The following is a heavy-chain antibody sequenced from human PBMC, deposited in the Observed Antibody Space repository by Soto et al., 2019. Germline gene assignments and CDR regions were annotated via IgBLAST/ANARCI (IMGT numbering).Heavy chain of an antibody. CDR2: IHSSGSP. V-gene: IGHV4-31*03. CDR1: GASISSGDYY. CDR3: AREQRSATKTTYNWFDP. J-gene: IGHJ5*02. Sequence: PSETLSLTCTVSGASISSGDYYWSWIRQHPGKGLEWIGYIHSSGSPFYNPSLKSRVSISADTSKKQFSLKLSSVTAADTAVYYCAREQRSATKTTYNWFDPWGQGTLVTVSS. D-gene: IGHD1-26*01.